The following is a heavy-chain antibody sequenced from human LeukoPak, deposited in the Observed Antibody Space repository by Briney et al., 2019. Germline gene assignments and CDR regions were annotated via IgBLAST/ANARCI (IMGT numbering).Heavy chain of an antibody. CDR2: IIPNFSTA. CDR3: ARDLGDIVPLYGMDV. Sequence: SVTLSCMASGGTFSSYAISWVRQAAGQGLEWMGGIIPNFSTANYAQKLQERVTTTADTSPSTGYIWMSSLRAAGTAVYYSARDLGDIVPLYGMDVRGERTTVTVSS. J-gene: IGHJ6*04. D-gene: IGHD2-15*01. V-gene: IGHV1-69*06. CDR1: GGTFSSYA.